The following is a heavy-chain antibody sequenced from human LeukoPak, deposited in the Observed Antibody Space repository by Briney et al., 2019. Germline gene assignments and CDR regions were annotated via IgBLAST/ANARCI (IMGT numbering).Heavy chain of an antibody. V-gene: IGHV3-48*03. CDR3: ARARIAAAGTVRGVFDC. Sequence: PGGSLRLSCAASGFTFSSYEMNWVRQAPGEGLEWVSYISSSGSTIYYADSVKGRFTISRNNDKNSLYLPMNSLSAEDTAVYYCARARIAAAGTVRGVFDCWGQGTLVTVSS. CDR1: GFTFSSYE. CDR2: ISSSGSTI. D-gene: IGHD6-13*01. J-gene: IGHJ4*02.